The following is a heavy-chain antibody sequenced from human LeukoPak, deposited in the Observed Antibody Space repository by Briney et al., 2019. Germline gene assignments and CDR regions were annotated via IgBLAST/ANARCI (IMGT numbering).Heavy chain of an antibody. CDR3: ARDSRGSYMDV. CDR2: INPSGGST. V-gene: IGHV1-46*01. CDR1: GYTFTSYA. Sequence: ASVKVSCKASGYTFTSYAMNWVRQAPGQGLEWMGIINPSGGSTSYAQKFQGRVTMTRDMSTSTVYMELSSLRSEDTAVYYCARDSRGSYMDVWGKGTTVTVSS. J-gene: IGHJ6*03.